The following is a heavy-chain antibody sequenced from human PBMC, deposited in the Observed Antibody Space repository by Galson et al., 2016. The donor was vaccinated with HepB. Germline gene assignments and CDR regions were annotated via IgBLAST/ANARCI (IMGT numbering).Heavy chain of an antibody. D-gene: IGHD3-22*01. CDR3: AGGHHCDSRCHYYLLDY. V-gene: IGHV1-2*02. Sequence: SVKVSCKASGYTFTGYYMHWVRQAPGQGLEWMGWINPNSGGTSYAQKFQGRVNMTRDTSISTAYMELSRPRSDDTAVYYCAGGHHCDSRCHYYLLDYWGQGTLVTVSS. CDR2: INPNSGGT. J-gene: IGHJ4*02. CDR1: GYTFTGYY.